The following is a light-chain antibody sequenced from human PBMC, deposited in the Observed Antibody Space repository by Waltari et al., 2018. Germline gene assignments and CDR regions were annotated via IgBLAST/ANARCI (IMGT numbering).Light chain of an antibody. CDR2: DAF. Sequence: QSALTQPPSASGSEGQSVTISCTGAFKYVSWYQKHPGKAPKLLIYDAFKRPSGVTDRFSGSQSGDTATLTVSWVQSEDEAVYYCSSYAATNNLRNVFGTGTRLTVL. V-gene: IGLV2-8*01. CDR3: SSYAATNNLRNV. J-gene: IGLJ1*01. CDR1: AFKY.